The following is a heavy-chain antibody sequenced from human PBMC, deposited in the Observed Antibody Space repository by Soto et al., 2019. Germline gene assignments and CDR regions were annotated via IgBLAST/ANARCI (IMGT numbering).Heavy chain of an antibody. Sequence: EVQLVESGGGQVKPGGSLRLSCAASGFTFSSYSMNWVRQAPGKGLEWVSSISSSSSYIYYADSVKGRFTISRDNAKNSLYLQMNSLRSEDTAVYYCASIGYCSSTSCHQSIWGQGTMVTVSS. CDR2: ISSSSSYI. CDR3: ASIGYCSSTSCHQSI. D-gene: IGHD2-2*01. J-gene: IGHJ3*02. CDR1: GFTFSSYS. V-gene: IGHV3-21*01.